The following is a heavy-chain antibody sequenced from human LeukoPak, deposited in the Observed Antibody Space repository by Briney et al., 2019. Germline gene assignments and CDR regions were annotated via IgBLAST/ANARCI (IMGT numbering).Heavy chain of an antibody. CDR1: GGTFSSYA. Sequence: ASVKVSCKASGGTFSSYAISWVRQAPGQGLEWMGRIIPRLDIANSAQSFQGRVTITADKSTSTAYMELSSLRSDDTAVYYCAXEXYXXLTGXQGFQLDYWGQGSLVTVSS. J-gene: IGHJ4*02. V-gene: IGHV1-69*04. D-gene: IGHD3-9*01. CDR3: AXEXYXXLTGXQGFQLDY. CDR2: IIPRLDIA.